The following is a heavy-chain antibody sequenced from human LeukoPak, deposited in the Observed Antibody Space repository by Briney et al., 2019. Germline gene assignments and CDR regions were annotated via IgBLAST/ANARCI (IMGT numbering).Heavy chain of an antibody. Sequence: GALRLSCAASGFTFSSYAMHWVRQAPGKGLEYVSAISSNGGSTYYANSVKGRFTISRDNSKNTLYLQMGSLRAEDTAVYYCARDSMVRGTFDYWGQGTLVTVSS. CDR3: ARDSMVRGTFDY. V-gene: IGHV3-64*01. CDR2: ISSNGGST. D-gene: IGHD3-10*01. CDR1: GFTFSSYA. J-gene: IGHJ4*02.